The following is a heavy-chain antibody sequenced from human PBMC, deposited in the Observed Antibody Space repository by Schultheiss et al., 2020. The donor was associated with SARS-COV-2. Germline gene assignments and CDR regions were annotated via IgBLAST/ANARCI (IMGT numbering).Heavy chain of an antibody. CDR1: GGSISSYY. CDR3: VRDGSGAAVY. D-gene: IGHD3-10*01. J-gene: IGHJ4*02. V-gene: IGHV4-59*01. Sequence: SETLSLTCTVSGGSISSYYWSWIRQPPGKGLEWIGEINHSGSTNYNPSLKSRVTISVDTSKNQFSLKLNSVTAADTAVYYCVRDGSGAAVYWGQGTLVTVSS. CDR2: INHSGST.